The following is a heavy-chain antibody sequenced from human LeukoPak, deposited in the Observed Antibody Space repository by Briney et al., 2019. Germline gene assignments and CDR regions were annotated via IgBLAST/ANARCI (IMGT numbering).Heavy chain of an antibody. J-gene: IGHJ4*02. CDR3: ASGSLVAGTALCGY. Sequence: SETLSLTCTVSGGSISSYYWSWIRQPPGKGLEWIGYIYYSGSTNYNPSLKSRVTISVDTSKNQFSLKLSSVTAADTAVYYCASGSLVAGTALCGYWGQGTLVTVSS. CDR2: IYYSGST. CDR1: GGSISSYY. D-gene: IGHD6-19*01. V-gene: IGHV4-59*01.